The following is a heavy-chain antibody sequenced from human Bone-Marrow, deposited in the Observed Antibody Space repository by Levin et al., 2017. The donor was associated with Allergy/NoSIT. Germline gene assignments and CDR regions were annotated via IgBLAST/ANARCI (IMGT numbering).Heavy chain of an antibody. D-gene: IGHD3-16*02. J-gene: IGHJ4*02. CDR1: GLSISNHW. V-gene: IGHV3-7*01. CDR3: SRDYLDY. CDR2: INHDGSQI. Sequence: ASVKVSCVGSGLSISNHWMRWVRQTPGKRPEWVATINHDGSQIYLLDSVKGRFTISRDNAKNSIYLQMNYLRAEDTAIYYCSRDYLDYWGQGNLVTVSS.